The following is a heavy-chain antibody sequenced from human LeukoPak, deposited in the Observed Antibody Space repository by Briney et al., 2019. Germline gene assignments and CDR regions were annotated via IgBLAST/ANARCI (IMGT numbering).Heavy chain of an antibody. Sequence: ASVKVSCKASGYTFPGHHIHWVRQAPGQGLEWMGWINPKNGGTNYAQKFQGRVTMTRDTSINTAFMELSRLNSDDTAVYFCARDGYGGNSLDCWGQGALVTVSS. J-gene: IGHJ5*01. CDR2: INPKNGGT. CDR3: ARDGYGGNSLDC. V-gene: IGHV1-2*02. CDR1: GYTFPGHH. D-gene: IGHD4-23*01.